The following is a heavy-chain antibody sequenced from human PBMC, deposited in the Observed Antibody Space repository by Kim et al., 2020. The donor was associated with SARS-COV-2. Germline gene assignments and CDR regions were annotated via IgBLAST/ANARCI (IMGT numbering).Heavy chain of an antibody. CDR3: ARGTYYYGSGSFAFDI. CDR1: GFTFSSYA. Sequence: GGSLRLSCAASGFTFSSYAMHWVRQAPGKGLEWVAVISYDGSNKYYADSVKGRFTISRDNSKNTLYLQMNSLRAEDTAVYYCARGTYYYGSGSFAFDIWGQGTMVTVSS. D-gene: IGHD3-10*01. V-gene: IGHV3-30*04. J-gene: IGHJ3*02. CDR2: ISYDGSNK.